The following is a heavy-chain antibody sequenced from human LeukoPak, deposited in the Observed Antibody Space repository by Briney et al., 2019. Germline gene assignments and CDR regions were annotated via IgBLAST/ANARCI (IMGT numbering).Heavy chain of an antibody. Sequence: SETLSLTCAVYGGSFSGYYWSWIRQPPGKGLEWIGEINHSGSTNYNPSLKSRVTISVDTSKNQFSLKLSSVTAADTAVYYCARGGRWLQPSFAFDIWGQGTMVTVPS. CDR2: INHSGST. CDR3: ARGGRWLQPSFAFDI. CDR1: GGSFSGYY. J-gene: IGHJ3*02. D-gene: IGHD5-24*01. V-gene: IGHV4-34*01.